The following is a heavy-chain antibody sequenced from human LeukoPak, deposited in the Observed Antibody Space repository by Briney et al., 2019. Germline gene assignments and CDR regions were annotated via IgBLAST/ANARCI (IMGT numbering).Heavy chain of an antibody. CDR1: GFTFSSYG. J-gene: IGHJ4*02. CDR2: IWYDGSNK. CDR3: ARDQDEDEQSGFDY. Sequence: GRSLRLSCAASGFTFSSYGMHWVRQAPGKGLEWVAVIWYDGSNKYYADSVKGRFTISRDNSENTLYLQMNSLRAEDTAVYYCARDQDEDEQSGFDYWGQGTLVTVSS. V-gene: IGHV3-33*01. D-gene: IGHD2-15*01.